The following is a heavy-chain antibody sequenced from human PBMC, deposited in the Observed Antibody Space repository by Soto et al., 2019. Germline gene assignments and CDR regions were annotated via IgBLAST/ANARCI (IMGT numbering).Heavy chain of an antibody. CDR2: IWYDGSNK. J-gene: IGHJ4*02. V-gene: IGHV3-33*01. CDR1: GFTFSSYG. D-gene: IGHD3-10*01. CDR3: ARDAYGSGSYYIHYYFAY. Sequence: QVQLVESGGGVVQPGRSLRLSCAASGFTFSSYGMHWVRQAPGKGLEWVAVIWYDGSNKYYADSVKGRFTISRDNSKNKLYMKMNSLRAEDTAVYYCARDAYGSGSYYIHYYFAYWGQGTLVTVSS.